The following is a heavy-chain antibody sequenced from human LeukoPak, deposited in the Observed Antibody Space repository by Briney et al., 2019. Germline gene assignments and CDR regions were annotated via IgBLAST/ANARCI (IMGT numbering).Heavy chain of an antibody. CDR2: ISNDGSNE. CDR3: AKGRGAFDI. V-gene: IGHV3-30*18. J-gene: IGHJ3*02. D-gene: IGHD3-10*01. CDR1: GFIFSSYG. Sequence: GGSLRLSCEGSGFIFSSYGMHWVRQAPGKGLEWVAVISNDGSNEYYADSVKGRFTISRDNSKNTLYLQMNSLRAEDTAVYYCAKGRGAFDIWGQGTMVTVSS.